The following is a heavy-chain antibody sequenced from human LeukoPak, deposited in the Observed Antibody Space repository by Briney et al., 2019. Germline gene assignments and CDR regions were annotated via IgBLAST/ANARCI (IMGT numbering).Heavy chain of an antibody. CDR3: ARLEDFYGMDV. D-gene: IGHD2-15*01. J-gene: IGHJ6*02. V-gene: IGHV4-39*01. CDR1: GGSLSSSSSY. Sequence: SETLSLTCPVSGGSLSSSSSYWGWIRQPPGKGREWIGRIYYSGSTYYNPSLKSRVTISVDTSKNQFSLKLSSVTAADTAVYYCARLEDFYGMDVWGQGTTVTVSS. CDR2: IYYSGST.